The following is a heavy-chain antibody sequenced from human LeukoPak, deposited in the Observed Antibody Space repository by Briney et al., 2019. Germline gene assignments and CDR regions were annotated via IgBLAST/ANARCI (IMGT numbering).Heavy chain of an antibody. CDR2: IYYSGST. Sequence: PSETLSLTCTVSGGSISSYYWSWIRQPPGKGLEWIGYIYYSGSTNYNPSLKSRVTISVDTSKNQFSLKLSSVTAADTAVYYCARSAHRYFDWVIVLDAFDIWGQGTMVTVSS. CDR1: GGSISSYY. D-gene: IGHD3-9*01. CDR3: ARSAHRYFDWVIVLDAFDI. J-gene: IGHJ3*02. V-gene: IGHV4-59*01.